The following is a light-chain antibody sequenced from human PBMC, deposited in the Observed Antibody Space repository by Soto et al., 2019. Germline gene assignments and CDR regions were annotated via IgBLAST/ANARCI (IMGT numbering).Light chain of an antibody. CDR1: SSDVGGYNY. J-gene: IGLJ3*02. CDR3: SSYTSSSTGV. CDR2: DVS. Sequence: QLVLTQPASVSGSPGQSIAISCTGTSSDVGGYNYVSWYQQHPGKTPNLMIYDVSNRPSGVSNRFSGSKSGNTASLTISGLQAEDEADYYCSSYTSSSTGVFGGGTKLTVL. V-gene: IGLV2-14*01.